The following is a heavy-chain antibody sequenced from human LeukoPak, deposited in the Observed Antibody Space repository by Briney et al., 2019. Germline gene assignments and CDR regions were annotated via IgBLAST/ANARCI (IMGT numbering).Heavy chain of an antibody. CDR3: AKEYSSRWSFDY. CDR1: GFTFDDFA. V-gene: IGHV3-9*01. CDR2: ISWNSGSI. Sequence: GRSLRLSCAASGFTFDDFAMHWVRQAPGKGLEWVSGISWNSGSIGYADSVKGRFTISRDNAKNSLYLQMNSLKAEDTALYYCAKEYSSRWSFDYWGQGTLVTVSS. J-gene: IGHJ4*02. D-gene: IGHD6-13*01.